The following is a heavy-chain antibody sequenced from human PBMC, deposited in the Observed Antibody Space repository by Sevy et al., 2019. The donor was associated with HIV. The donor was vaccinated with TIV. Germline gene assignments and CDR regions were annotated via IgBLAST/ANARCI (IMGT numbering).Heavy chain of an antibody. V-gene: IGHV1-46*03. CDR1: GYTFTSYY. CDR3: ARDETMVQGVIISGSGMDV. Sequence: ASVKVSCKASGYTFTSYYMHWVRQAPGQGLEWMGIINPSGGSTSYAQKFQGRVTMTRDTSTSTVYMELSSLRSEDTAVYYSARDETMVQGVIISGSGMDVWGQGTTVTVSS. D-gene: IGHD3-10*01. CDR2: INPSGGST. J-gene: IGHJ6*02.